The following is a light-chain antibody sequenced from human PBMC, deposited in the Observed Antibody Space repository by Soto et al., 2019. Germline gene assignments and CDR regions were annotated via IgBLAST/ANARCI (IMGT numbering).Light chain of an antibody. CDR1: QSVSSN. J-gene: IGKJ3*01. CDR2: GAS. Sequence: EIVMTQSPATLSVSPGERATLSCRASQSVSSNLAWYQQKPGQAPRLLIYGASTRATGIPARFSGSGSGTELTLTISSLQSEDFAVYYCQQYNNWPFTFGPVTKVDI. V-gene: IGKV3-15*01. CDR3: QQYNNWPFT.